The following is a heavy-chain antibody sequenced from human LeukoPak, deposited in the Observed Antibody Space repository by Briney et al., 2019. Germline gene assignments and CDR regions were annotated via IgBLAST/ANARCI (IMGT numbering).Heavy chain of an antibody. Sequence: GGSLRLSCAASGFTFSGSAMHWVRQASGKGLEWVGRIRSKANSYATAYAASVKGRFTISRDNAKNSLYLQMNSLRAEDTAVYYCARELGGWFGELYYYMDVWGKGTTVTVSS. CDR1: GFTFSGSA. V-gene: IGHV3-73*01. CDR2: IRSKANSYAT. D-gene: IGHD3-10*01. J-gene: IGHJ6*03. CDR3: ARELGGWFGELYYYMDV.